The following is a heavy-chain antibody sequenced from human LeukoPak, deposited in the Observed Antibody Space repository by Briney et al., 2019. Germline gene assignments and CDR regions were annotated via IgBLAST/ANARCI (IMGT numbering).Heavy chain of an antibody. D-gene: IGHD2-21*02. CDR2: IYPGDSDT. J-gene: IGHJ4*02. CDR1: GCSFTSYW. V-gene: IGHV5-51*01. CDR3: ARREADCGGDCSFDY. Sequence: GESLKISCKGSGCSFTSYWIGWVRQVPGKGLEWMGIIYPGDSDTRYSPSFQGQVTISADKSITTAYLQWSSLKASDTAMYYCARREADCGGDCSFDYWGQGTLVTVSS.